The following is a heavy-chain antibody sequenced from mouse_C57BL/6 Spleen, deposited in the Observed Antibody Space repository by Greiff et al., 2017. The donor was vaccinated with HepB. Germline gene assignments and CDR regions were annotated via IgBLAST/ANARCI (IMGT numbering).Heavy chain of an antibody. J-gene: IGHJ3*01. CDR1: GFTFSSYA. D-gene: IGHD2-5*01. Sequence: EVKLVESGGGLVKPGGSLKLSCAASGFTFSSYAMSWVRQTPEKRLEWVATISDGGSYTYYPDNVKGRFTISRDNAKNNLYLQMSHLKSEDTAMYYCARDRYSNRPWFAYWGQGTLVTVSA. CDR2: ISDGGSYT. CDR3: ARDRYSNRPWFAY. V-gene: IGHV5-4*01.